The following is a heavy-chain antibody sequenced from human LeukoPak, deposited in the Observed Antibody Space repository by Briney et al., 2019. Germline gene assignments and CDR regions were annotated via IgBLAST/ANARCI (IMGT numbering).Heavy chain of an antibody. CDR2: ISYGGSNK. CDR1: GFTFSSYA. CDR3: ARAEVVLAAAGNFDY. V-gene: IGHV3-30-3*01. D-gene: IGHD6-13*01. J-gene: IGHJ4*02. Sequence: GGSLRLSCAASGFTFSSYAMHWVRQAPGKGLEWVAVISYGGSNKYYADSVKGRFTISRDNSKNTLYLQMNSLRAEDTAVYYCARAEVVLAAAGNFDYWGQGTLVTVSS.